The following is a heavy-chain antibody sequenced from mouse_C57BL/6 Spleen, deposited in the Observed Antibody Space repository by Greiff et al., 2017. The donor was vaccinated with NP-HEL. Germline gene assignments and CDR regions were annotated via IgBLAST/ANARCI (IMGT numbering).Heavy chain of an antibody. J-gene: IGHJ4*01. CDR3: ARNVITPYAMDY. V-gene: IGHV1-75*01. Sequence: VQLVESGPELVKPGASVKISCKASGYTFTDYYINWVKQRPGQGLEWIGWIFPGSGSTYYNEKFKGKATLTVDKSSSTAYMLLSSLTSEDSAVYFCARNVITPYAMDYWGQGTSVTVSS. CDR1: GYTFTDYY. D-gene: IGHD1-1*01. CDR2: IFPGSGST.